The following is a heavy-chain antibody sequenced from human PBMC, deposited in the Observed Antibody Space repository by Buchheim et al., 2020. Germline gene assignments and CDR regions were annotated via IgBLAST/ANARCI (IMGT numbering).Heavy chain of an antibody. D-gene: IGHD4-23*01. Sequence: EVQLWESGGGLAQPGGSLRLSCTASGFTFRKYAMSWVRQAPGKGLEWVSAISVGGGSTYYADSVKGRFTISRDNSQNTLFLQMSSLRVDDTAVYYCATAVEYGGNSYYYYGMDVWGQGTT. CDR1: GFTFRKYA. CDR3: ATAVEYGGNSYYYYGMDV. CDR2: ISVGGGST. J-gene: IGHJ6*02. V-gene: IGHV3-23*01.